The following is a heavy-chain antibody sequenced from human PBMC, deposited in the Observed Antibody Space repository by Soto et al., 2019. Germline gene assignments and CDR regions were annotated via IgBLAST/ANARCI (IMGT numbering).Heavy chain of an antibody. CDR1: GGSISSSNYY. J-gene: IGHJ4*02. D-gene: IGHD4-4*01. V-gene: IGHV4-39*01. CDR2: IYYSGST. CDR3: ARYDYNGYYFDY. Sequence: PSETLSLTCTVSGGSISSSNYYWGWIRQPPGKGLEWIGSIYYSGSTYYNPSLKSRVTISVDTSKNQFSLKLSSVTAADTAVYYCARYDYNGYYFDYWGQGTLVTVSS.